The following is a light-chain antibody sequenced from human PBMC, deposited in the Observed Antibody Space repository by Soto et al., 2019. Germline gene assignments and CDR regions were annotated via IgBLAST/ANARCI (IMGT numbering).Light chain of an antibody. CDR2: GNS. V-gene: IGLV1-40*01. CDR3: QSYDSSLNGVI. CDR1: SSNIGAGYD. J-gene: IGLJ2*01. Sequence: QSVLTQPPSVSGAPGQRVTISCTGSSSNIGAGYDVHWYQQLPGTAPKLLIYGNSNRPSGVPDRFSGSKSGTSASLAITGLQAEDEADYYCQSYDSSLNGVIFGGGTKL.